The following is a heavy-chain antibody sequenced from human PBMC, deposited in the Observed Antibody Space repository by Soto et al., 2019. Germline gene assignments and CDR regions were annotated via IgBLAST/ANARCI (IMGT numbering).Heavy chain of an antibody. Sequence: QVQLQESGPGLVKPSQTLSLTCTVSGGSISSGGYYWSWIRQHPGKSLEWIGYIYYSGSTYYNPSLKSRVTISVDTSKNQFSLKLSSVTAADTAVYYCARASAIFGVDRYYYYYYMDVWGKGTTVTVSS. D-gene: IGHD3-3*01. CDR3: ARASAIFGVDRYYYYYYMDV. V-gene: IGHV4-31*03. CDR2: IYYSGST. J-gene: IGHJ6*03. CDR1: GGSISSGGYY.